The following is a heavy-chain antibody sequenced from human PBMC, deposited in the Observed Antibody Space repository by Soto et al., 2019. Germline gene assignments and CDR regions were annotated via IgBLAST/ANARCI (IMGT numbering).Heavy chain of an antibody. CDR3: ARGRVGLREPIDTLDL. CDR2: IHYSGTT. J-gene: IGHJ3*01. V-gene: IGHV4-31*03. Sequence: SETLSLTCTVSGGSIRSGGYYWGWIRQHPVKGLEWIGNIHYSGTTHYNPSLRSRPTISVDTSKNTFSLTLASMTVADTAIYYCARGRVGLREPIDTLDLWGPGTMVTVSS. CDR1: GGSIRSGGYY. D-gene: IGHD4-17*01.